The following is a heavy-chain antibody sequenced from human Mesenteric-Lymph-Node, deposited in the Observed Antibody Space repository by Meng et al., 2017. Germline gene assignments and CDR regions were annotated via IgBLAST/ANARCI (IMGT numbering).Heavy chain of an antibody. Sequence: GESLKISCKGTGYDFFGYWIAWVRQVSGEGLEWMGMIYSGNSDARISPSLQGHVTILVDKSISTAYLQWSSLKASDTAMYYCTRLKAYHSSGWYFDYWGQGTLVTVSS. V-gene: IGHV5-51*01. CDR1: GYDFFGYW. CDR2: IYSGNSDA. D-gene: IGHD6-19*01. CDR3: TRLKAYHSSGWYFDY. J-gene: IGHJ4*02.